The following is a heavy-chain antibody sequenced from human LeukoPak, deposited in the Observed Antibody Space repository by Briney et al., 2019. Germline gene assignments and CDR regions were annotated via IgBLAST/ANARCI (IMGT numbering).Heavy chain of an antibody. CDR2: IHSRGST. CDR3: ARGAVGSTPHVALDI. D-gene: IGHD1-26*01. J-gene: IGHJ3*02. V-gene: IGHV4-4*07. CDR1: GDSISNYY. Sequence: SETLSLTCTGSGDSISNYYWNWIRQSAGRGLELIGRIHSRGSTNYNPSLESRVTMSVDTSKNQFSLKLTSVTAADTAVYYCARGAVGSTPHVALDIWGQGTVVTVSS.